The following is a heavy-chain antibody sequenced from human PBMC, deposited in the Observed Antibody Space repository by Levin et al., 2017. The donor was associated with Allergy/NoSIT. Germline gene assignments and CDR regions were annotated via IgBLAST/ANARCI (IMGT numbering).Heavy chain of an antibody. J-gene: IGHJ4*02. CDR1: GGSVTSTNYY. CDR3: TRRGDY. D-gene: IGHD3-16*01. CDR2: IFYTGTS. Sequence: SETLSLTCTVSGGSVTSTNYYWGWIRQPPGKGLEWIGSIFYTGTSTYNPSLSSRVTISLDTSRNQFSLKLNSVTAADTAVYYCTRRGDYWGQGSLVTVSS. V-gene: IGHV4-39*01.